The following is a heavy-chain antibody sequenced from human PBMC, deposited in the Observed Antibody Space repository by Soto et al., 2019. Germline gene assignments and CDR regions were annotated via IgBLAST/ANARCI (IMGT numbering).Heavy chain of an antibody. CDR2: IKQDGSEK. CDR3: ARAGIDYYDSSGYYDY. D-gene: IGHD3-22*01. CDR1: GFTFSSYW. J-gene: IGHJ4*02. Sequence: GGSLRLSCAASGFTFSSYWMSWVRQAPGKGLEWVANIKQDGSEKYYVDSVKGRFTISRDNAKNSLYLQMNSLRAEDTAVYYCARAGIDYYDSSGYYDYWGQGTLVTVSS. V-gene: IGHV3-7*05.